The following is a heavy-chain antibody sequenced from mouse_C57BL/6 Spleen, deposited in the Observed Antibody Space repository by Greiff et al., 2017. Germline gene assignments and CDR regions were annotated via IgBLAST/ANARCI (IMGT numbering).Heavy chain of an antibody. CDR2: INPNYGTT. D-gene: IGHD1-1*02. J-gene: IGHJ1*03. Sequence: VQLKQSGPELVKPGASVKISCKASGYSFTDYNMNWVKQSHGKSLEWIGVINPNYGTTSYNQKFKGKATLTVDQSSSTAYMQLNSLTSEDSAVYCCARLGGNYWYFDVWGTGTTVTVSS. V-gene: IGHV1-39*01. CDR1: GYSFTDYN. CDR3: ARLGGNYWYFDV.